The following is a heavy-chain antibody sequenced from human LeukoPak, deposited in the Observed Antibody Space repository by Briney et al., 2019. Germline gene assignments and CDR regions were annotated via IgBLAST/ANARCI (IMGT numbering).Heavy chain of an antibody. CDR2: INHSGST. CDR1: GGSFRVYY. J-gene: IGHJ4*02. CDR3: ARGLIGWLRKLQKFDY. D-gene: IGHD5-12*01. V-gene: IGHV4-34*01. Sequence: SETLSLTCAVCGGSFRVYYWRWIRDPPEKGLECVGEINHSGSTNYNPSIKSRVNISVDTSKNQFSLKLSSVTAADKAVYYCARGLIGWLRKLQKFDYWGQGTLVTVSS.